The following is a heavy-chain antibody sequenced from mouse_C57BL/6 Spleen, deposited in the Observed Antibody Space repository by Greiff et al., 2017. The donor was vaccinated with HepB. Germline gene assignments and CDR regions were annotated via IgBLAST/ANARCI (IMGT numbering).Heavy chain of an antibody. D-gene: IGHD3-1*01. CDR3: AYHAGHYYAMDY. CDR2: IDPSDSYT. V-gene: IGHV1-50*01. J-gene: IGHJ4*01. Sequence: QVQLQQPGAELVKPGASVKLSCKASGYTFTSYWMQWVKQRPGQGLEWIGEIDPSDSYTNYNQKFKGKATLTVDTSSSTAYMQLSSLTSEDSAVYYCAYHAGHYYAMDYWGQGTSVTVSS. CDR1: GYTFTSYW.